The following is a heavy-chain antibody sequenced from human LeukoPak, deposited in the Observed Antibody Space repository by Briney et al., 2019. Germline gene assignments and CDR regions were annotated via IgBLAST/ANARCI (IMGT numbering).Heavy chain of an antibody. V-gene: IGHV4-34*01. J-gene: IGHJ6*03. CDR3: ARGGVYGSGSYYSGYYYYMDV. CDR1: GGSFSGYY. CDR2: INHSGRT. Sequence: SETLSLTCAVYGGSFSGYYWSWIRQPPGKGLGWIGEINHSGRTNYNPSLKSRVTISVDTSKNQFSLKLSSVTAADTAVYYCARGGVYGSGSYYSGYYYYMDVWGKGTTVTVSS. D-gene: IGHD3-10*01.